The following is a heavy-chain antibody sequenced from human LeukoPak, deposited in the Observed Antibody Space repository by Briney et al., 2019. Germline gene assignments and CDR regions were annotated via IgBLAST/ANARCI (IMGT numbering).Heavy chain of an antibody. CDR2: INAGNGNT. D-gene: IGHD3-22*01. V-gene: IGHV1-3*01. J-gene: IGHJ5*02. CDR3: ARGRYYYDSSGYYRRNWFDP. CDR1: GYTFTSYA. Sequence: ASVKASCKASGYTFTSYAMHWVRQAPGQRLEWMGWINAGNGNTKYSQKFQGRVTITRDTSASTAYMELSSLRSEDTAVYYCARGRYYYDSSGYYRRNWFDPWGQGTLVTVSS.